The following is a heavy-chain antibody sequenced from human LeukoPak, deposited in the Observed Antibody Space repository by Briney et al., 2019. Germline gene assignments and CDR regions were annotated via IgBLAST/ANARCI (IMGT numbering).Heavy chain of an antibody. D-gene: IGHD6-13*01. J-gene: IGHJ4*02. Sequence: GVALRRSCAASGFTFSSYAMSWVRQAPGKGLEWVSGISGSGGTTYYADSVKGRFTISRDNSKNTLYLQMNSLRAEDTAVYFCAKVGYSSWYYFDYWGQGTLVTVSS. CDR3: AKVGYSSWYYFDY. V-gene: IGHV3-23*01. CDR2: ISGSGGTT. CDR1: GFTFSSYA.